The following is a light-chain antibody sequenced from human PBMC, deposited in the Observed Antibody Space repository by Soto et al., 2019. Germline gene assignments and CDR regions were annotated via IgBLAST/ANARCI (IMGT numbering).Light chain of an antibody. CDR1: SSDVGSYNL. CDR3: CSYAGNTIWL. J-gene: IGLJ3*02. V-gene: IGLV2-23*01. CDR2: DAT. Sequence: QSALTQPASVSGSPGQSITISCTGTSSDVGSYNLVSWYQQHPGNAPKLMIYDATKRPSGVSNRFSGSKSGNTASLTISRLQAEDEADYHCCSYAGNTIWLFGGGTKVTVL.